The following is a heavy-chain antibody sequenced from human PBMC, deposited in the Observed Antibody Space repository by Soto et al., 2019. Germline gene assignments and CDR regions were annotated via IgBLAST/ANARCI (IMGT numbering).Heavy chain of an antibody. J-gene: IGHJ3*02. D-gene: IGHD5-12*01. CDR3: ARGSLEMATIRDAFDI. Sequence: GGSLRLSCAASGFTFSSYAMHWVRQAPGKGLEWVAVISYDGSNKYYADSVKGRFTISRDNSKNTLYLQMNSLRAEDTAVYYCARGSLEMATIRDAFDIWGQGTMVTVSS. V-gene: IGHV3-30-3*01. CDR2: ISYDGSNK. CDR1: GFTFSSYA.